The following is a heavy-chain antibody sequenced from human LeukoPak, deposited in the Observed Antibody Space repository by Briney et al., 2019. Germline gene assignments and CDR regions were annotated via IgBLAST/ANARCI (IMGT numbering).Heavy chain of an antibody. J-gene: IGHJ4*02. CDR2: ISAYNGNT. CDR1: GYTFTING. D-gene: IGHD3-22*01. Sequence: ASVKVSCKSSGYTFTINGNSWTRMAPGQGLEWMGWISAYNGNTNYAQKLQGRVTMTTDTSTSTAYMELRSLRSDDTAVYYCASDGGYYYDISGYPDYWGQGTLVTVSS. V-gene: IGHV1-18*01. CDR3: ASDGGYYYDISGYPDY.